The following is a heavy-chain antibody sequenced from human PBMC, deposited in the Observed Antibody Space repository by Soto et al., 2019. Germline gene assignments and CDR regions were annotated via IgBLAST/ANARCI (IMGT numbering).Heavy chain of an antibody. CDR2: IDAGNGNT. CDR1: GYTFSNYH. CDR3: ARDPKTYSDALDI. Sequence: QVQLVQSGAEEKKPGASVKVSCKASGYTFSNYHMHWVRQAPGQRLEWMGWIDAGNGNTEYSQKFQDRVTITRDTSATTTYMELSSLRSEDTAVYYCARDPKTYSDALDIWGQGTMVTVSS. J-gene: IGHJ3*02. V-gene: IGHV1-3*05. D-gene: IGHD2-21*01.